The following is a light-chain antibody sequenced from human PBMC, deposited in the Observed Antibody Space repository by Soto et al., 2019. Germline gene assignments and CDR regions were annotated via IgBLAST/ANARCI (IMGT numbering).Light chain of an antibody. J-gene: IGKJ4*01. Sequence: DIVMTQSPLSLPVTPGEPASISCRSIQTLLHGNGYNYLAWYLQKPGQSPQLLIYWGSSRACGVPGRFSGRGSGIDFTLKISRVEAEDVGVYYCMHYQQTPPFGGVAKVDIK. CDR2: WGS. V-gene: IGKV2-28*01. CDR3: MHYQQTPP. CDR1: QTLLHGNGYNY.